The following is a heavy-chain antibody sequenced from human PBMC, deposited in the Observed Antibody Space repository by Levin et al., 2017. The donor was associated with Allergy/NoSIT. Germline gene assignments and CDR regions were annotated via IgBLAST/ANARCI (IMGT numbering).Heavy chain of an antibody. J-gene: IGHJ6*02. CDR1: GGTFSSYA. D-gene: IGHD4/OR15-4a*01. CDR2: IIPIFGTA. Sequence: PGASVKVSCKTSGGTFSSYAISWVRQAPGQGLEWLGGIIPIFGTANYAQKFQGRVTITADESTSTAYMELSSLRSEDTAVYYCARVFESPSMTLEIYYYYYGMDVWGQGTTVTVSS. V-gene: IGHV1-69*13. CDR3: ARVFESPSMTLEIYYYYYGMDV.